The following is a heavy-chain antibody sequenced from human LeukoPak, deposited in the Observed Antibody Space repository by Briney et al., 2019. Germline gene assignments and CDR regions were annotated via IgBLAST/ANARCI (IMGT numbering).Heavy chain of an antibody. Sequence: ASVKVSCKGSGYTFTSYGINWVRQAPGQGLEWMGWISAYNDNTNYAQKLQDRITMTTDTSTSTAYMELRSLRSDDTAVYYCARDNEWLRFASSQYYYYYYMDVWGKGTTVTISS. D-gene: IGHD5-12*01. CDR2: ISAYNDNT. J-gene: IGHJ6*03. V-gene: IGHV1-18*01. CDR3: ARDNEWLRFASSQYYYYYYMDV. CDR1: GYTFTSYG.